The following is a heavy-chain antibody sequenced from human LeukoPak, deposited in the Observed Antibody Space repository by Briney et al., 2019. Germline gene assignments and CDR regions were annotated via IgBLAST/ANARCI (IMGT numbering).Heavy chain of an antibody. J-gene: IGHJ5*02. D-gene: IGHD1-1*01. Sequence: PSETLSLTCTVSGGSISTNSYYWGWIRQPPGKGLEWIGSIYYSGSIYYTPSLKSRVTISVDTSKNQVSLNLHSVTAADTAVYYCASLHMETWFDPWGQGTLVTVSS. CDR1: GGSISTNSYY. CDR3: ASLHMETWFDP. V-gene: IGHV4-39*01. CDR2: IYYSGSI.